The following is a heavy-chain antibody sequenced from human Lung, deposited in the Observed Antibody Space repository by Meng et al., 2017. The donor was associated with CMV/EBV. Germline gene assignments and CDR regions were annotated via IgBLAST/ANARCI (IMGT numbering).Heavy chain of an antibody. CDR2: INESGDRT. Sequence: VRVLPSGGGWEPPGGSRRLSCEASGFTFSTYSMTWVRQAPGKGLEWVSGINESGDRTYHADSVKGRFTISRDNSKNTLYLQMNSLRVEDTAIYYCVNRAWMDFWGQGNLVTVSS. D-gene: IGHD3/OR15-3a*01. J-gene: IGHJ4*02. V-gene: IGHV3-23*01. CDR3: VNRAWMDF. CDR1: GFTFSTYS.